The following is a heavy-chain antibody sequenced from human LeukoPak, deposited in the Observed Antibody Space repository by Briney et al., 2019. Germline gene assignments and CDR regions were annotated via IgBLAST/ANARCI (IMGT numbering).Heavy chain of an antibody. Sequence: GGSLRLSCAASGFTFSSYSMNWVRQAPGKGLEWVSSISSSSSYIYYADSVKGRFTISRDNAKNSLYLQMNSLRAEDTAVYYCARPMQEVYGYSSSGGQDAFDIWGQGTMVTVSS. CDR3: ARPMQEVYGYSSSGGQDAFDI. CDR2: ISSSSSYI. V-gene: IGHV3-21*01. D-gene: IGHD6-6*01. J-gene: IGHJ3*02. CDR1: GFTFSSYS.